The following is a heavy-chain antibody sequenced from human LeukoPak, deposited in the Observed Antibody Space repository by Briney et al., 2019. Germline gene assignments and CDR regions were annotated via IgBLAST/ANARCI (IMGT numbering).Heavy chain of an antibody. V-gene: IGHV3-74*01. CDR3: AKTVDIVVVVAAHRWYYGMDV. D-gene: IGHD2-15*01. Sequence: PGGSLRLSCAASGFTFSSYWIHWVRQTPGKGLVWVSRINSDGSSTSYADSVKGRFTISRDNSKNTLFLQMNSLRGEDTAVYYCAKTVDIVVVVAAHRWYYGMDVWGQGTTVTVSS. CDR1: GFTFSSYW. J-gene: IGHJ6*02. CDR2: INSDGSST.